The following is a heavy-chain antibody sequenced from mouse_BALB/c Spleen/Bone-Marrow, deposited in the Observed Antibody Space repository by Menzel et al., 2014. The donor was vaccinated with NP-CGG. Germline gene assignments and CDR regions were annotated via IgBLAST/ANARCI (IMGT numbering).Heavy chain of an antibody. D-gene: IGHD2-14*01. CDR3: ARYYRYVY. CDR1: GYTFSSYW. CDR2: ILPGSGST. J-gene: IGHJ2*02. Sequence: VQLQQSGAELMKPGASVKISCKATGYTFSSYWIEWVKQRPGHGLEWIGEILPGSGSTKYNEKFKGKATFTADTSSNTAYMQLSSLTSEDSSVYYGARYYRYVYWGQGTSLTVSS. V-gene: IGHV1-9*01.